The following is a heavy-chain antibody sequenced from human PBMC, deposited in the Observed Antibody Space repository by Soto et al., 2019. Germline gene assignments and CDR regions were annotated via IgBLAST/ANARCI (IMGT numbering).Heavy chain of an antibody. CDR3: ARGGSGYVWFNEF. D-gene: IGHD3-22*01. Sequence: SVKVSCKASGGLFSSYAISWVRQAPGQGLEWVGGIIPVFGTPYYAQKFQDRVTITADESSNTAYMELTSLTYGDTAMYYCARGGSGYVWFNEFWGQGTLVTVSS. J-gene: IGHJ4*02. CDR2: IIPVFGTP. V-gene: IGHV1-69*13. CDR1: GGLFSSYA.